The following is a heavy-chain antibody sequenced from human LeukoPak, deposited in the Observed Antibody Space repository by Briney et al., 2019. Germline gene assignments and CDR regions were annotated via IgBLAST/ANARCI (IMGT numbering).Heavy chain of an antibody. CDR3: AKWGDYDILTGYYDSDY. J-gene: IGHJ4*02. D-gene: IGHD3-9*01. CDR1: GGSISSGDYY. Sequence: PSETLSLTCTVSGGSISSGDYYWSWIRQAPGKGLEWVSAIVGRGSSTYYADSVKGRFTISRDNSKNTLYLQLNRLRAEDTAVYYCAKWGDYDILTGYYDSDYWGQGTLVTVSS. V-gene: IGHV3-23*01. CDR2: IVGRGSST.